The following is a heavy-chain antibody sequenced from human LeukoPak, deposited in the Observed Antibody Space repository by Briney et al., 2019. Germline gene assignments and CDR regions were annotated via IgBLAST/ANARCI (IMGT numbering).Heavy chain of an antibody. V-gene: IGHV1-18*01. D-gene: IGHD2-2*02. Sequence: GASVKVSCKASGYTFTNFGVSWVRQAPGQGLEWMGWISAYNGYTYYAQKLQGRVTMTTDTSTSTAYMELRSLRSDDTAVYYCARDGGYCSSTSCYTNPFDYWGQGTLVTVSS. CDR2: ISAYNGYT. J-gene: IGHJ4*02. CDR1: GYTFTNFG. CDR3: ARDGGYCSSTSCYTNPFDY.